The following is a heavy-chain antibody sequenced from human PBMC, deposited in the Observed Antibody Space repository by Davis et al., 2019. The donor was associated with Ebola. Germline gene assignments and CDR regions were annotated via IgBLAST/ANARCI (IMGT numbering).Heavy chain of an antibody. CDR2: INPNSGGT. CDR3: ARDRYCSGGSCYAQFDY. CDR1: GYTFTSYD. J-gene: IGHJ4*02. V-gene: IGHV1-2*04. D-gene: IGHD2-15*01. Sequence: AASVKVSCKASGYTFTSYDINWVRQATGQGLEWMGWINPNSGGTNYAQKFQGWVTMTRDTSISTAYMELSRLRSDDTAVYYCARDRYCSGGSCYAQFDYWGQGTLVTVSS.